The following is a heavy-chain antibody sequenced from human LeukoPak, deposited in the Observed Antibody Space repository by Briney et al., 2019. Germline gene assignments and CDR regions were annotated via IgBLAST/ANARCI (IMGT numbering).Heavy chain of an antibody. CDR3: ARECSGSSCLDY. Sequence: ASVKVSCKASGYTFTSYAMHWVRQAPGQRLEWMGWINAGNGNTKYSQKFQGRVTITRDTSASTAYMELSSLRSEDTAVYYCARECSGSSCLDYWGQGTLVTVSS. V-gene: IGHV1-3*01. CDR2: INAGNGNT. CDR1: GYTFTSYA. D-gene: IGHD2-15*01. J-gene: IGHJ4*02.